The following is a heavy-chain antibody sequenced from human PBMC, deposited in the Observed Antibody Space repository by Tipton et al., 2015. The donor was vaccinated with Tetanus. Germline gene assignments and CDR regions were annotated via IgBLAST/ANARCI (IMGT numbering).Heavy chain of an antibody. CDR1: GGSVSRGSYY. Sequence: TLSLTCTVSGGSVSRGSYYWNWIRQPPGKGLEWIGYFFYNENTNYNPSLKSRVTISADTSKNQFSLRLTSVTAADTAVYFCARGLDPYKSGNFWGQGTLVTVSS. CDR2: FFYNENT. J-gene: IGHJ4*02. V-gene: IGHV4-61*01. D-gene: IGHD5-24*01. CDR3: ARGLDPYKSGNF.